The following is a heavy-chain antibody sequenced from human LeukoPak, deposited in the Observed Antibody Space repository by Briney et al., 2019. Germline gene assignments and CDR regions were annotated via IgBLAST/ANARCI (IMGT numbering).Heavy chain of an antibody. CDR1: GFIVNTNY. V-gene: IGHV3-53*01. D-gene: IGHD4-17*01. CDR3: ARDSYGDANFDS. CDR2: IYADGNT. J-gene: IGHJ4*02. Sequence: QSGGSLRLSCAASGFIVNTNYMTWVRQAPGRGLERVSFIYADGNTYYADSVKGRFTISRDISKNAVYLQMNSLRAEDTAVYYCARDSYGDANFDSWGQGTLVTVSS.